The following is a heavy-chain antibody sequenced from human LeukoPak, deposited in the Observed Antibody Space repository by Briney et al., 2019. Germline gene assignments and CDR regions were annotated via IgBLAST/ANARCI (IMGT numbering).Heavy chain of an antibody. CDR2: MNPNSGNT. Sequence: GWMNPNSGNTGYAQKFQGRVTMTRNTSIRTAYMELSSLRSEDTAVYYCARVRLGNSGVDYWGQGTLVTVSS. CDR3: ARVRLGNSGVDY. V-gene: IGHV1-8*01. J-gene: IGHJ4*02. D-gene: IGHD4-23*01.